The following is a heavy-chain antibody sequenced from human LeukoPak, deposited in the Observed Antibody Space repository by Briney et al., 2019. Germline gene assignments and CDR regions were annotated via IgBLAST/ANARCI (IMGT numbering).Heavy chain of an antibody. CDR2: ISSSGSTI. J-gene: IGHJ6*02. CDR3: ASPIAAATPGYYGMDV. V-gene: IGHV3-11*01. D-gene: IGHD6-13*01. Sequence: GGSLRLSCAASGFTFSDYYMNWIRQAPGKGLEWVSYISSSGSTIYYADSVKGRFTISRDNAKNSLYLQMNSLRAEDTAVYYCASPIAAATPGYYGMDVWGQGTTVTVSS. CDR1: GFTFSDYY.